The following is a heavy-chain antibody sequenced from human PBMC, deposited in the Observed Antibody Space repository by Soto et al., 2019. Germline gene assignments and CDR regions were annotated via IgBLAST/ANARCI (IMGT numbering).Heavy chain of an antibody. Sequence: SEPLPLTCTVSVGSNSRYYWSSIRQPPGKGLEWIGYIYNSGSTNYNPSLKSRVTISVDTSNNQVSLKLSSVTAADTAVYYCARGRGGYVDYWGQGTLVTVSS. D-gene: IGHD2-15*01. V-gene: IGHV4-59*08. J-gene: IGHJ4*02. CDR3: ARGRGGYVDY. CDR1: VGSNSRYY. CDR2: IYNSGST.